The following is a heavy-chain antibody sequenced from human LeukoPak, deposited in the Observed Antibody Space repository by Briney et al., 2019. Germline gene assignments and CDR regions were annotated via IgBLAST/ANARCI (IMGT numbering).Heavy chain of an antibody. V-gene: IGHV3-48*01. Sequence: AGGSLRLSCAASGFTFSSYSMNWVRQAPGKGLEWVSYISSSSSTIYYADSVKGRFTISRDNAKNSLYLQMNSLRAEDTAVYYCARAADYGSGLYWGQGTLVTVSS. CDR3: ARAADYGSGLY. D-gene: IGHD3-10*01. CDR2: ISSSSSTI. J-gene: IGHJ4*02. CDR1: GFTFSSYS.